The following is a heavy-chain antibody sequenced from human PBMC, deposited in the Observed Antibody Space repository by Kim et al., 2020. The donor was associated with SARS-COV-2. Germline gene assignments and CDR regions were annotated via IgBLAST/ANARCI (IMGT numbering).Heavy chain of an antibody. Sequence: GGSLRLSCAASGFTFSSYSMNWVRQAPGKGLEWVSYISSSSSTIYYADSVKGRFTISRDNAKNSLYLQMNSLRDEDTAVYYCARDPYSSSWSIRYFDYWGQGTLVTVSS. CDR2: ISSSSSTI. V-gene: IGHV3-48*02. CDR3: ARDPYSSSWSIRYFDY. J-gene: IGHJ4*02. CDR1: GFTFSSYS. D-gene: IGHD6-13*01.